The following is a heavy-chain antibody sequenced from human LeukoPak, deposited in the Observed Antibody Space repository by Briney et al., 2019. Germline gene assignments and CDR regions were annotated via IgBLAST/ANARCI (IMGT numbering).Heavy chain of an antibody. Sequence: GGSLRLSCAASGFTFSSYSMNWVRQAPGKGLEWVSSISSSSSYIYYADSVKGRFTISRDTAKNSLYLQMNSLRAEDTAVYYCARVIVPAAWDAFDIWGQGTMVTVSS. V-gene: IGHV3-21*01. D-gene: IGHD2-2*01. CDR2: ISSSSSYI. J-gene: IGHJ3*02. CDR3: ARVIVPAAWDAFDI. CDR1: GFTFSSYS.